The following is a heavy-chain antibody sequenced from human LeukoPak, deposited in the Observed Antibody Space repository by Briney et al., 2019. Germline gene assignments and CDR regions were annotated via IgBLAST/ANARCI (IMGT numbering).Heavy chain of an antibody. V-gene: IGHV3-23*01. J-gene: IGHJ4*02. Sequence: GGSLRLSCVASGFTFSSYAMSWVREAPGKGLEWVSAIRESGGSTHYADSVKGRFTISRDNSKNTLYLQMNSLRAEDTAVYYCAKTKPYGTTWYGGIDWGQGALVTVSS. CDR1: GFTFSSYA. CDR3: AKTKPYGTTWYGGID. CDR2: IRESGGST. D-gene: IGHD6-13*01.